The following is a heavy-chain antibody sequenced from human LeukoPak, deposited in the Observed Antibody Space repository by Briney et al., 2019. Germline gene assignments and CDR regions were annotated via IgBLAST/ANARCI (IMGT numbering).Heavy chain of an antibody. CDR3: ARPRRAYYGSGSYYRGCAFDI. CDR1: GGTFSSYT. V-gene: IGHV1-69*05. Sequence: SVKVSCKGSGGTFSSYTISWVRQAPGQGLEWMGGIIPIFGTANYAQKFQGRVTITTDESTSTAYMELSSLRSEDTAVYYCARPRRAYYGSGSYYRGCAFDIWGQGTMVTVSS. CDR2: IIPIFGTA. D-gene: IGHD3-10*01. J-gene: IGHJ3*02.